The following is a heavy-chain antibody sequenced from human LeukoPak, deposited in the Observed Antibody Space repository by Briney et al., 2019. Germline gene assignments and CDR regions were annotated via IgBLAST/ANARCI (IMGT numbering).Heavy chain of an antibody. CDR2: IYYSGST. V-gene: IGHV4-39*07. J-gene: IGHJ5*02. CDR1: GGSISSSSYY. CDR3: ARAATVRSMIVVARRGRWFDP. Sequence: SETLSLTCTVSGGSISSSSYYWGWIRQPPGKGLEWIGSIYYSGSTYYNPSLKSRVTISVDTSKNQFSLKLSSVTAADTAVYYCARAATVRSMIVVARRGRWFDPWGQGTLVTVSS. D-gene: IGHD3-22*01.